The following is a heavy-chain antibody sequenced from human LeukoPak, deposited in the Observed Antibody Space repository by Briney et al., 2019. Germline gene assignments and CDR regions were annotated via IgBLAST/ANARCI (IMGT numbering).Heavy chain of an antibody. J-gene: IGHJ6*03. CDR3: ARGEWEDGYNLYYYYYMDV. Sequence: GGSLRLSCAASEFSVGSNYMTWVRQAPGKGLEWVSLIYSGGSTYYADSVKGRFTISRDNAKNTLYLQMNSLRAEDTAVYYCARGEWEDGYNLYYYYYMDVWGKGTTVTISS. D-gene: IGHD5-24*01. CDR1: EFSVGSNY. V-gene: IGHV3-66*01. CDR2: IYSGGST.